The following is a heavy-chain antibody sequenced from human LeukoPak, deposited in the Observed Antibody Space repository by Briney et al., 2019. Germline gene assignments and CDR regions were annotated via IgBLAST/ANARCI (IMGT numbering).Heavy chain of an antibody. D-gene: IGHD3-10*01. CDR1: GFTFSSYA. CDR2: VSGSGGAT. Sequence: GGSLRLSCAASGFTFSSYAMNWVRQAPGKGQEWVSAVSGSGGATYYADSVKGRFTMSRDNSKNTLYLQMNSLRAEDTAVYYCAKGAYYHGSGRYFDYWGQGTLVTVSS. J-gene: IGHJ4*02. CDR3: AKGAYYHGSGRYFDY. V-gene: IGHV3-23*01.